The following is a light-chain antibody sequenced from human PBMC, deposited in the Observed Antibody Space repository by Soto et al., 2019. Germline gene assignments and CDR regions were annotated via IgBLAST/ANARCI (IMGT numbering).Light chain of an antibody. CDR3: FSFTTTSTHV. Sequence: QAVLTQPPSLSGSPGESISMSCTGTSSDIGAYDYVSLGQQHPGKAPKLMISEVNNRPSGVSNRSSGSKSGNTAYLTISGLQVEDEAAYFCFSFTTTSTHVFGTGTKVPVL. CDR1: SSDIGAYDY. V-gene: IGLV2-14*01. J-gene: IGLJ1*01. CDR2: EVN.